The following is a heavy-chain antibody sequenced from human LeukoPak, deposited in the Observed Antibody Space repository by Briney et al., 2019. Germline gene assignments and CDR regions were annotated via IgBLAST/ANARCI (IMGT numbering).Heavy chain of an antibody. CDR2: IYPGDSDT. D-gene: IGHD4-23*01. Sequence: GESLKISCKGSGYSFTSYWIGWVRQLPGKGLEWMGIIYPGDSDTRYSPSFQGQVTISADKSISTAYLQWSSLKASDTAMYYCARSRYNYGGNSQNWFDPWGQGTLVTVSS. CDR1: GYSFTSYW. J-gene: IGHJ5*02. V-gene: IGHV5-51*01. CDR3: ARSRYNYGGNSQNWFDP.